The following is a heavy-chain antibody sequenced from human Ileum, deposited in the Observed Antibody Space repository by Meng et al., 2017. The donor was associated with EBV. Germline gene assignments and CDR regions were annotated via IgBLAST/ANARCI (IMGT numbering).Heavy chain of an antibody. D-gene: IGHD3-10*01. J-gene: IGHJ4*02. CDR2: INHSGST. V-gene: IGHV4-34*01. CDR1: GGSFSGYY. Sequence: QVQLQQGGAGLLKPSETLSLTCAVYGGSFSGYYWSWIRQPPGKGLEWIGEINHSGSTNYNPSLKSRVTISVDTSKNQFSLKLSSVTAADTAVYYCARGNKVSDRGFDYWGQGTPVTVSS. CDR3: ARGNKVSDRGFDY.